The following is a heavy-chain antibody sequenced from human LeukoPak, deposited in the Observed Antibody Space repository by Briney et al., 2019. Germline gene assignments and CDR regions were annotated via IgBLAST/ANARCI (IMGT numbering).Heavy chain of an antibody. J-gene: IGHJ4*01. Sequence: GGSLRLSCAASGFTFSSYAMSWVRQAPGKGLEWVSGISGSGDNTYYADSVKGRFTISRDNSKNTLYVQVNSLGTEDTAAYYCAERSYLYNRGSFYFDYRGQGTLVTVSS. V-gene: IGHV3-23*01. D-gene: IGHD1-26*01. CDR1: GFTFSSYA. CDR3: AERSYLYNRGSFYFDY. CDR2: ISGSGDNT.